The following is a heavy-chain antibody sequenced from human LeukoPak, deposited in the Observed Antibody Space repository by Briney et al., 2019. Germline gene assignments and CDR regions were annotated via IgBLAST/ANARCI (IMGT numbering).Heavy chain of an antibody. D-gene: IGHD6-6*01. CDR1: GFTFSNYA. Sequence: GGSLRLSCAASGFTFSNYAMSWVRQAPGKGLEWVSAIRDSGGSTDYTDSVKGRFTISRDNSKNTLYLQMNSLRAEDTAVYHCAKDLSSSSSGKFVSWGQGTLVTVSS. V-gene: IGHV3-23*01. CDR3: AKDLSSSSSGKFVS. J-gene: IGHJ4*02. CDR2: IRDSGGST.